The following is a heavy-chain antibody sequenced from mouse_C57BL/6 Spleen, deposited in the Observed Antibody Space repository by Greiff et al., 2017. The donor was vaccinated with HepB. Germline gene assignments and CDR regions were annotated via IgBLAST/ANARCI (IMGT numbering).Heavy chain of an antibody. V-gene: IGHV1-81*01. CDR3: AIGYGNPSYAMDY. D-gene: IGHD2-10*02. CDR2: IYPRSGNT. J-gene: IGHJ4*01. CDR1: GYTFTSYG. Sequence: QVQLQQSGAELARPGASVKLSCKASGYTFTSYGISWVKQRTGQGLEWIGEIYPRSGNTYYNEKFKGKATLTADKSSSTAYMELRSLTSEDSAVYFCAIGYGNPSYAMDYWGQGTTVTVSS.